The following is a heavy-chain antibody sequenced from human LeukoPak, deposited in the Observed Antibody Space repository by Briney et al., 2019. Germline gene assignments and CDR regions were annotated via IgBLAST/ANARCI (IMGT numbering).Heavy chain of an antibody. Sequence: ASVKVSCKASGYTFTGYHMHWVRQAPGQGLEWMGVINPIGGTTTYAQKLQGRLTLTRDTSTTTMYMELSSVRSDDSVVYYCERVLAVAGCFYFDFWGQGTLVTVSS. CDR2: INPIGGTT. CDR3: ERVLAVAGCFYFDF. J-gene: IGHJ4*02. V-gene: IGHV1-46*01. D-gene: IGHD6-19*01. CDR1: GYTFTGYH.